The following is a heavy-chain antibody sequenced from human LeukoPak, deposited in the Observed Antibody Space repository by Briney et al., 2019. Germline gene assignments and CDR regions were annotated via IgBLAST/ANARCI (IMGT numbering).Heavy chain of an antibody. Sequence: PGGSLRLSCAASGFTFSDYYMSWIRQAPGKGLEWVSYISSSSSYTNYADSVKGRFTISRHNAKTSLYLQMNRLRAEDTAVYYCARQRIGYYFDYWGQGTLVTVSS. CDR1: GFTFSDYY. J-gene: IGHJ4*02. CDR2: ISSSSSYT. D-gene: IGHD3-10*01. V-gene: IGHV3-11*03. CDR3: ARQRIGYYFDY.